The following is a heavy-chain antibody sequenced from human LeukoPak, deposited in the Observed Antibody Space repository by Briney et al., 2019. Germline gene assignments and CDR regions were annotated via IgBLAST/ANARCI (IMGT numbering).Heavy chain of an antibody. V-gene: IGHV4-39*07. CDR3: ARGLEYYYDSSGYSAFDI. CDR2: IYYSGST. D-gene: IGHD3-22*01. Sequence: SETLSLTCTVSGGSISSSSYYWGWIRQPPGKGLEWIGSIYYSGSTYYNPSLKSRVTISVDTSKNQFSLKLSSVTAADTAVYYCARGLEYYYDSSGYSAFDIWGQGTMVTVSS. J-gene: IGHJ3*02. CDR1: GGSISSSSYY.